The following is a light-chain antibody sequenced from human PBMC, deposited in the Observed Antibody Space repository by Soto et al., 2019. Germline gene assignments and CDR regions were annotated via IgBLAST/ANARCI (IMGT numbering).Light chain of an antibody. CDR2: AAS. CDR1: QSISNS. J-gene: IGKJ2*01. V-gene: IGKV3-20*01. CDR3: QQYSGSPQT. Sequence: EIVLTQSPGTLSLSPGERATLSCRASQSISNSLAWYQQRPGQSPRLLIYAASSRATGVPDRFSGGGSATDFTLTVSRLEPEDFAVYYCQQYSGSPQTFGQGTKLEIK.